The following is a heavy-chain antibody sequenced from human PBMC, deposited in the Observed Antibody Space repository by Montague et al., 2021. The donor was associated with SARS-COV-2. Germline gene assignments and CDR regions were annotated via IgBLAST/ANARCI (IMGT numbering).Heavy chain of an antibody. CDR1: GGSISSFY. D-gene: IGHD2-15*01. CDR3: ARHYSATLPAVY. CDR2: ISDSGST. J-gene: IGHJ4*02. V-gene: IGHV4-59*08. Sequence: SETLSLTCTVSGGSISSFYWSWLRQPPGKGLEWIGYISDSGSTNYNPSLTSRVTMSVDTSKNQFSLKVNSVTAADTAVCYCARHYSATLPAVYWGQGTLVTVSS.